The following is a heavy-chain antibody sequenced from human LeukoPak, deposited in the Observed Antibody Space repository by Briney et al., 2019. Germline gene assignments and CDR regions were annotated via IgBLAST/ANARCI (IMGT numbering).Heavy chain of an antibody. V-gene: IGHV3-23*01. CDR1: GFTFSSYA. CDR3: ARDPGAEYSSSWYPFDY. J-gene: IGHJ4*02. D-gene: IGHD6-13*01. CDR2: ISGSGDTT. Sequence: GGSLRLSCTASGFTFSSYAMTWVRQAPGQGLEWVSSISGSGDTTYHADSVRGRFTISRDNAKNSLYLQMNSLRAEDTAVYYCARDPGAEYSSSWYPFDYWGQGTLVTVSS.